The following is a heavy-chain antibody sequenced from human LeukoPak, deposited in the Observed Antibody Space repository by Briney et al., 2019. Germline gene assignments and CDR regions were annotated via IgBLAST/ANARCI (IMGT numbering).Heavy chain of an antibody. J-gene: IGHJ6*03. CDR3: TTSYYYDSSGYRLYMDV. CDR1: GFTFSNAW. V-gene: IGHV3-15*01. D-gene: IGHD3-22*01. Sequence: GGSLRLSCAASGFTFSNAWMSWVRQAPGKGLEWVGGIKSKTDGGTTDYAAPVKGRLSISRDDSKNTMYLQMNSLKTEDTAVYYCTTSYYYDSSGYRLYMDVWGKGTTVTVSS. CDR2: IKSKTDGGTT.